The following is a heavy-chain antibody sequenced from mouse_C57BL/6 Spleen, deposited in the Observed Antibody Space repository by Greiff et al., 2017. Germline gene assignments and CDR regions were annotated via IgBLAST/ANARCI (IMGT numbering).Heavy chain of an antibody. V-gene: IGHV5-2*01. D-gene: IGHD1-1*01. CDR1: EYDFPSHY. J-gene: IGHJ4*01. Sequence: EVQVVESGGGLVQPGESLKLSCESNEYDFPSHYMPWVRKTPEKRLELVAAINSDGGSTYYADTMKRRFIISRDNTKKTLYLQRSSLRSEDTALYYCARGSITTRAMDYWGQGTSVTVSS. CDR2: INSDGGST. CDR3: ARGSITTRAMDY.